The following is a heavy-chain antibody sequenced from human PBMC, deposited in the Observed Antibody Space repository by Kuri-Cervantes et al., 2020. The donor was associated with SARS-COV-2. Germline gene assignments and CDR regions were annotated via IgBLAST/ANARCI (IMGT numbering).Heavy chain of an antibody. J-gene: IGHJ3*02. V-gene: IGHV3-30*02. Sequence: GESLKISCAASGFTFSSYGMHWVRQAPGKGLEWVAFIRYDGSNKYYADSVKGRFTISRDNSKNSLYLQMNSLRAEDTAVYYCARVDPSYGSGSRYGAFDIWGQGTMVTVSS. CDR1: GFTFSSYG. CDR2: IRYDGSNK. D-gene: IGHD3-10*01. CDR3: ARVDPSYGSGSRYGAFDI.